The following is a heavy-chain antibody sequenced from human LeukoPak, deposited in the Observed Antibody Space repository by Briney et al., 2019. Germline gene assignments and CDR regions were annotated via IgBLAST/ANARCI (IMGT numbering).Heavy chain of an antibody. D-gene: IGHD2-15*01. CDR1: GFTPCSYA. V-gene: IGHV3-23*01. Sequence: VGSLRLSCAASGFTPCSYAMNSVRQAPGPRLGWVSSITGVVESTYHADSVKGRFNISRDNSKNTVSLQMNSLRAEDTAVYYCAKGERVYCSASTCYPFDYWGQGILVSVSS. CDR3: AKGERVYCSASTCYPFDY. J-gene: IGHJ4*02. CDR2: ITGVVEST.